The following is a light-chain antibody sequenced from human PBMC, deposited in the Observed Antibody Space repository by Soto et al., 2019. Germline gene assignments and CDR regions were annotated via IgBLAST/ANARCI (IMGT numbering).Light chain of an antibody. CDR1: QSISSY. CDR3: QQSYSTPPFPS. Sequence: DIQMTQSPSSLSASVGDRVTITCRASQSISSYLNWYQQKPGKAPKLLIYAASSLQSGVPSRFSGSGSGTEFTLNISSLQPEDFATYYCQQSYSTPPFPSFGRGTKVDIK. CDR2: AAS. V-gene: IGKV1-39*01. J-gene: IGKJ3*01.